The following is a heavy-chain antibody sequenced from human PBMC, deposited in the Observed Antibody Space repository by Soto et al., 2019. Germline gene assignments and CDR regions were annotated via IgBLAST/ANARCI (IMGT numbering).Heavy chain of an antibody. CDR3: ARSESYCSSTSCYSAFDI. J-gene: IGHJ3*02. Sequence: SVKVSCKASGGTFSSYAISWVRQAPGQGLEWMGGIIPIFGTANYAQKFQGWVTMTRDTSISTAYMELSRLRSDDTAVYYCARSESYCSSTSCYSAFDIWGQGTMVTVSS. CDR2: IIPIFGTA. V-gene: IGHV1-69*05. D-gene: IGHD2-2*01. CDR1: GGTFSSYA.